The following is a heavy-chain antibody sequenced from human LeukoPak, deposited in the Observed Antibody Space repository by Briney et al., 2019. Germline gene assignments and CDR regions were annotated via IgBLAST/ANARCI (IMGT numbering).Heavy chain of an antibody. J-gene: IGHJ1*01. CDR3: ASRVEMATITFSDN. D-gene: IGHD5-24*01. CDR1: GGSFSGYY. CDR2: INHSGST. Sequence: PSETLSLTCAVYGGSFSGYYWSWIRQPPGKGLEWIGEINHSGSTNYNPSLKSRVTISVDTSKNQFSLKLSSVTAADTAVYYCASRVEMATITFSDNWGQGTLVTVSS. V-gene: IGHV4-34*01.